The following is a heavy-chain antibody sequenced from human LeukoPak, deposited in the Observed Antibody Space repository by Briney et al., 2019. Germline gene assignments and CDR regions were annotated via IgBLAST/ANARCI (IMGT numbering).Heavy chain of an antibody. CDR3: ARADRLDGGPYLIGP. D-gene: IGHD3-16*01. Sequence: ASVKVSCKTSGYSFSDYYMHWVRQAPRQGLEWMGWINPNSGGTSSAQKFQSRVTMTRDTANTTVYMEVSWLTSDDTAIYYCARADRLDGGPYLIGPWGQGTLVTVSS. CDR1: GYSFSDYY. J-gene: IGHJ5*02. CDR2: INPNSGGT. V-gene: IGHV1-2*02.